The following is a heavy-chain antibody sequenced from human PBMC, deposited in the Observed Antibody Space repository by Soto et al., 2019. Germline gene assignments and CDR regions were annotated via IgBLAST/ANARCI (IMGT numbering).Heavy chain of an antibody. CDR2: INPSGGST. CDR1: GYTFTSYY. J-gene: IGHJ3*02. V-gene: IGHV1-46*01. Sequence: ASVKVSCKASGYTFTSYYMHWVRQAPGQGLEWMGIINPSGGSTSYAQKFQGRVTMTRDTSTSTVYMELSSLRSEDTAVNNCARVYLEAGYCSGGSCYAFDIWGQGTMVTVSS. CDR3: ARVYLEAGYCSGGSCYAFDI. D-gene: IGHD2-15*01.